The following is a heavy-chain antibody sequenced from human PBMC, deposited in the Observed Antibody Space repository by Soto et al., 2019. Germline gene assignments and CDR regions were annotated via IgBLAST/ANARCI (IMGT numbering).Heavy chain of an antibody. CDR3: AKAAGDD. CDR1: GGTCSTSS. D-gene: IGHD6-25*01. J-gene: IGHJ4*02. Sequence: XGSLLLSCPASGGTCSTSSMNWVRQAPGKGLEWVSAISGRGGSTYYADSVKGRFTIARDNSKNTLYMQMNSLRAEDTAVYYCAKAAGDDWGQGTLVTVSS. CDR2: ISGRGGST. V-gene: IGHV3-23*01.